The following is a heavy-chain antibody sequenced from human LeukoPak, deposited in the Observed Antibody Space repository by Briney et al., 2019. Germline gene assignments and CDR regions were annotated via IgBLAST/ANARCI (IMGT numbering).Heavy chain of an antibody. CDR2: IWYDGSNK. Sequence: GGSLRLSCAASGFTSSSYGMHWVRQAPGKGLEWVAVIWYDGSNKYYADSVKGRFTISRDNSKNTLYLQMNSLRAEDTAVYYCAREVRARDLYYYYGMDVWGQGTTVTVSS. V-gene: IGHV3-33*01. CDR1: GFTSSSYG. J-gene: IGHJ6*02. CDR3: AREVRARDLYYYYGMDV. D-gene: IGHD2-2*01.